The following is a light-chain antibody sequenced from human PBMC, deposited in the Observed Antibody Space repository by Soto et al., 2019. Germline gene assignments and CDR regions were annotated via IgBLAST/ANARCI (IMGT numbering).Light chain of an antibody. J-gene: IGKJ1*01. CDR3: QQYGSSPWT. V-gene: IGKV3-20*01. Sequence: EIVLTQSPGTLSLSPGERATLSCRASQSVSSNYLAWYQQKPGQAPRLLIYGASSRATGIPDRFSGSGSGTDFTLTISRLEPEDFAVDYCQQYGSSPWTFGQGTKVEI. CDR1: QSVSSNY. CDR2: GAS.